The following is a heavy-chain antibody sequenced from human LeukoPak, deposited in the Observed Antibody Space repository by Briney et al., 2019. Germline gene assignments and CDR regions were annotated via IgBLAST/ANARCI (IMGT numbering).Heavy chain of an antibody. J-gene: IGHJ4*02. V-gene: IGHV3-30*03. CDR2: ISYDGSNK. Sequence: GGSLRLSCVASGFTFSSYNMHWVRQAPGKGLEWVAVISYDGSNKYYADSVKGRFTISRDNSKNTLYLQMNSLRAEDTAVYYCARGRGYSYGYVATKALGYWGQGTLVTVSS. CDR3: ARGRGYSYGYVATKALGY. D-gene: IGHD5-18*01. CDR1: GFTFSSYN.